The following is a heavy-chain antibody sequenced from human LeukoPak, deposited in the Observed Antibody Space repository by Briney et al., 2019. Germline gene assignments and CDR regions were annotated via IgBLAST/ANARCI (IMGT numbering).Heavy chain of an antibody. J-gene: IGHJ6*03. D-gene: IGHD4-17*01. CDR3: ATSGLYGDYEGGYYYMDV. CDR2: FDPEDGET. V-gene: IGHV1-24*01. Sequence: GASVKVSCKVSGYTLTELSMHWVRQAPGKGLERMGGFDPEDGETIYAQKFQGRVTMTEDTSTDTAYMELSSLRSEDTAVYYCATSGLYGDYEGGYYYMDVWGKGTTVTISS. CDR1: GYTLTELS.